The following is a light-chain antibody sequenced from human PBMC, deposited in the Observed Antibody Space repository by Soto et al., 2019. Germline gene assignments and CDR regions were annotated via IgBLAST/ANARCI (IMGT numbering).Light chain of an antibody. Sequence: EIVLTQSPGTLSLSPGERATLSCRASQSVSSSYLAWYQKKPGQAPRLLIYGASSRATGIPDRVSGSGSGTDFTLSSSRLEREDLAVYYCQQYGGAPRTFGQGTKVEIK. V-gene: IGKV3-20*01. CDR3: QQYGGAPRT. CDR1: QSVSSSY. CDR2: GAS. J-gene: IGKJ1*01.